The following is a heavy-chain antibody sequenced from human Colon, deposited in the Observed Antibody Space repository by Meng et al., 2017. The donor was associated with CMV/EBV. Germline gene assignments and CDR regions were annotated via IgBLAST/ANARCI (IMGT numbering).Heavy chain of an antibody. CDR3: MTPTGSSDY. D-gene: IGHD6-6*01. CDR1: GFTFSGSS. CDR2: IKKDGSER. J-gene: IGHJ4*02. V-gene: IGHV3-7*01. Sequence: GGSLRLSCAASGFTFSGSSMNWGRQVPGKGLEWLANIKKDGSERNYVDSVKGRFTISRDNTQNSLYLQMSSLRVEDTAMYYCMTPTGSSDYWGQGTLVTVSS.